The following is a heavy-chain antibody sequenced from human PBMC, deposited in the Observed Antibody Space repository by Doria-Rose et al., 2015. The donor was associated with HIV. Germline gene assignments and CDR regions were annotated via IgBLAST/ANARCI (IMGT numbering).Heavy chain of an antibody. V-gene: IGHV4-4*02. Sequence: SGGSISSSNWWSWVRQPPGKGLEWIGQIYHSGNTNYNPSLKSRVTISADKSKNQFSLKLTSVTAVDTAVYYCARDLGIQLWLGYWGQGTLVTVSS. D-gene: IGHD5-18*01. CDR3: ARDLGIQLWLGY. CDR1: GGSISSSNW. J-gene: IGHJ4*02. CDR2: IYHSGNT.